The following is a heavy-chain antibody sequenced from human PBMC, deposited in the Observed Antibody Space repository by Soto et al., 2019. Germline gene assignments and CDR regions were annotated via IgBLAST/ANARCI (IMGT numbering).Heavy chain of an antibody. V-gene: IGHV3-21*01. CDR1: GFTFSNYY. Sequence: PGGSLRLSSAVSGFTFSNYYIHWVRQAPGKGLEWVSSIRSGRDTFYADSVKGRFSISRDDATSSVSLQMNSLRGEDTAVYFCAREETAWPLAYGLDVWGQGTTVTVSS. D-gene: IGHD2-21*02. J-gene: IGHJ6*02. CDR3: AREETAWPLAYGLDV. CDR2: IRSGRDT.